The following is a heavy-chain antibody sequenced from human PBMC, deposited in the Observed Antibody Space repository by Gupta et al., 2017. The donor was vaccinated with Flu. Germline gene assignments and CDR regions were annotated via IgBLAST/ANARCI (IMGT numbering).Heavy chain of an antibody. Sequence: EVQLVASGGGLVQPGRSLRLSCAASGFTFDDYAMHWVRQAPGKGLEWVSGISWKSDSIGYADSVRGRFTISRDNAKNSLYLQMNSLRAEDTALYYCAKGRGYSAYDPISDWGQGTLVTVSS. CDR3: AKGRGYSAYDPISD. D-gene: IGHD5-12*01. CDR1: GFTFDDYA. J-gene: IGHJ4*02. V-gene: IGHV3-9*01. CDR2: ISWKSDSI.